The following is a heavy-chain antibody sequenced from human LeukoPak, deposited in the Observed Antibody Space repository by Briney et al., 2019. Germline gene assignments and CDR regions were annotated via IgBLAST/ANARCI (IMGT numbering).Heavy chain of an antibody. D-gene: IGHD4-17*01. CDR3: ARGDNEDYDYYYYMDV. Sequence: SETLSLTCTVSGGSISSYYWSWIRQPPGKGLEWIGYIYYSGSTNYNPSLKSRVTISVDTSKNQFSLKLSSATAADTAVYYCARGDNEDYDYYYYMDVWGKGTTVTVSS. V-gene: IGHV4-59*01. CDR2: IYYSGST. J-gene: IGHJ6*03. CDR1: GGSISSYY.